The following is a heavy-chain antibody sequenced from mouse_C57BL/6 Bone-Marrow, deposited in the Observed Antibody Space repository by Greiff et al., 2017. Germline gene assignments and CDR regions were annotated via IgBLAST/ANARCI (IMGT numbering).Heavy chain of an antibody. CDR2: IYPRSGNT. Sequence: QVQLKQSGAELARPGASVKLSCKASGYTFTSYGISWVKQRTGPGLEWIGEIYPRSGNTYYNEKFKGKATLTADKSSSTAYMELRSLTSEDAAVYFCARRYDYDVAWFAYWGQGTLVTVSA. J-gene: IGHJ3*01. D-gene: IGHD2-4*01. CDR1: GYTFTSYG. V-gene: IGHV1-81*01. CDR3: ARRYDYDVAWFAY.